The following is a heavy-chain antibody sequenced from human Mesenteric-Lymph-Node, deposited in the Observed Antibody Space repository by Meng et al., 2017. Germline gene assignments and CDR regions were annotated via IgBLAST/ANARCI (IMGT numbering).Heavy chain of an antibody. CDR1: GGSFSGYY. CDR3: ARVINCSGSTCYLFYIDS. J-gene: IGHJ4*02. D-gene: IGHD2-15*01. CDR2: INHSGST. V-gene: IGHV4-34*01. Sequence: SETLSLTCAVYGGSFSGYYWSWIRQPPGKGLEWIGEINHSGSTNYNPSLKSRVTISVDTSKNQFSLKLSSVTAADTAIYYCARVINCSGSTCYLFYIDSWGQGTLVTVSS.